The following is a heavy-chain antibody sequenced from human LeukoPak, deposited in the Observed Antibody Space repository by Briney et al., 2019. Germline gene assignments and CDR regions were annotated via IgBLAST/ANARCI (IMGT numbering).Heavy chain of an antibody. D-gene: IGHD3-3*01. Sequence: GGSLRLSCAASGFTFSSYSMNWVRQAPGKGLEWVSSISSSSSYIYYADSVKGRFTISRGNAKNSLYLQMNSLRAEDTAVYYCARAPPFGADAALDYWGQGTLVTVSS. J-gene: IGHJ4*02. CDR3: ARAPPFGADAALDY. CDR2: ISSSSSYI. CDR1: GFTFSSYS. V-gene: IGHV3-21*01.